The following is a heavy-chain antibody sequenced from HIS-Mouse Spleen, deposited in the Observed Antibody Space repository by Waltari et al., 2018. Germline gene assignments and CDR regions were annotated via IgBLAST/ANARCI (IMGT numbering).Heavy chain of an antibody. Sequence: QVQLVQSGAEVKKPGASVKVSGKASGYSCTSYDNNWVRQATGQGLEWMGWMNPNSGNTGYAQKFQGRVTMTRNTSISTAYMELSSLRSEDTAVYYCARGHDYSNYFDYWGQGTLVTVSS. CDR1: GYSCTSYD. J-gene: IGHJ4*02. CDR2: MNPNSGNT. D-gene: IGHD4-4*01. V-gene: IGHV1-8*01. CDR3: ARGHDYSNYFDY.